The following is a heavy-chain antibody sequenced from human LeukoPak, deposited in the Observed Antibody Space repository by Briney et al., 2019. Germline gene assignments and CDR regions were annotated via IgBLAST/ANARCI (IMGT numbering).Heavy chain of an antibody. Sequence: PSETLSLTCIVSGYSISSDYFWGLVRQPPGKGLEWIGSIFHSGSVYYNPSLKSRVTISVDPPKDRFSLKLTSVTAADTAVYYCARVVASTSIDSWGQGTLVTVSS. CDR2: IFHSGSV. V-gene: IGHV4-38-2*02. CDR3: ARVVASTSIDS. D-gene: IGHD2-15*01. CDR1: GYSISSDYF. J-gene: IGHJ4*02.